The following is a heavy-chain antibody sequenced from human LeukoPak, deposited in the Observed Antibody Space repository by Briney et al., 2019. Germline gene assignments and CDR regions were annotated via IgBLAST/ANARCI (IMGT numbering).Heavy chain of an antibody. V-gene: IGHV1-2*04. J-gene: IGHJ6*04. CDR1: RYTFTGYY. CDR2: INPNSGGT. Sequence: GASVKVSCKASRYTFTGYYMHWVRQAPGQGLEWMGWINPNSGGTNYAQKFQGWVTMTRDTSIGTAYMELSRLRSDDTAVYYCARGGTMLGGVKVYYYGMDVGGKGTTVTVSS. D-gene: IGHD3-10*02. CDR3: ARGGTMLGGVKVYYYGMDV.